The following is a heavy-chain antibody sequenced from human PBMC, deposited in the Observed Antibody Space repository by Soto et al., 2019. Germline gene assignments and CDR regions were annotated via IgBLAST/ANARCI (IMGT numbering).Heavy chain of an antibody. CDR1: GYTFGSYD. J-gene: IGHJ4*02. CDR3: ARSPACGTCYTDLDL. Sequence: QVQLVQSVAEVKEPGASVKVSCRASGYTFGSYDINWVRQAAGQGLEWLGWANPSSGNTGYAQKFQGRVTMTRDTSITTAYMELSSLRSEDTAVYFCARSPACGTCYTDLDLWGQGTLVTVSS. CDR2: ANPSSGNT. V-gene: IGHV1-8*01. D-gene: IGHD2-2*02.